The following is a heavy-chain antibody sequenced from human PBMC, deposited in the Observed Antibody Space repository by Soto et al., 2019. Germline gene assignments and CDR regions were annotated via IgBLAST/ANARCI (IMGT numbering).Heavy chain of an antibody. Sequence: QVQLVQSGAEVKKPGASVKVSCKASGYTFTGYYMHWVRQAPGQGLEWMGWINPNSGGTNYAQKFQGRVTMTRDTSISTAYMELSRLRSDDTAVYYCASEAGEDIVVVPARMLGGNYYYGMDVWGQGTTVTVSS. CDR1: GYTFTGYY. J-gene: IGHJ6*02. CDR3: ASEAGEDIVVVPARMLGGNYYYGMDV. V-gene: IGHV1-2*02. D-gene: IGHD2-2*01. CDR2: INPNSGGT.